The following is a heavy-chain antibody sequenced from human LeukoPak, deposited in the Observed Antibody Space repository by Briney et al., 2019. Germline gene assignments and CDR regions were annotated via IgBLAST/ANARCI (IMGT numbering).Heavy chain of an antibody. Sequence: ASVKVSCKASGYTFTSYDINWVRQATGQGLEWMGSMNPNSGNTGYAQKFQGRVTMTRNTSISTAYMELSSLRSEDTAVYYCARGPFSDSSGYYYSLDYWGQGTLVTVSS. CDR2: MNPNSGNT. V-gene: IGHV1-8*01. J-gene: IGHJ4*02. D-gene: IGHD3-22*01. CDR3: ARGPFSDSSGYYYSLDY. CDR1: GYTFTSYD.